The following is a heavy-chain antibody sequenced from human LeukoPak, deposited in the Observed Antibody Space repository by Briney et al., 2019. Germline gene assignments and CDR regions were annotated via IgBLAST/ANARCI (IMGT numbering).Heavy chain of an antibody. J-gene: IGHJ4*02. V-gene: IGHV6-1*01. CDR2: TYYRSKWYN. CDR1: GDSFSSNSAA. Sequence: SQTLSLTCAISGDSFSSNSAAWHWIRQSPSRGLEWLVRTYYRSKWYNDYAVSVKSRITINPDTSKNQFSLQLNSVTPEDTAVYYCARDRFYYYDSSGYSPGFDYWGQGTLVTVSS. D-gene: IGHD3-22*01. CDR3: ARDRFYYYDSSGYSPGFDY.